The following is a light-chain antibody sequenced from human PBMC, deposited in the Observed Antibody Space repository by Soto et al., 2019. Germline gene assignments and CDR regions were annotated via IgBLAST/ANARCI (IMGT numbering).Light chain of an antibody. CDR3: SSFETSNTRYV. V-gene: IGLV2-8*01. Sequence: SVLTQPPSASGSPGQSVIISCSGTSSDVGGYDSVSWYQHHPDKVPKLIIFDVDKGPSGVSDRFSGSKSGNTASLIISGLQAEELADDFCSSFETSNTRYVFGTGTKVTVL. J-gene: IGLJ1*01. CDR2: DVD. CDR1: SSDVGGYDS.